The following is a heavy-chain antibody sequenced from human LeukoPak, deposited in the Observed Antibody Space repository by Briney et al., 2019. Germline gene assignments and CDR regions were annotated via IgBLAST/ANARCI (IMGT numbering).Heavy chain of an antibody. J-gene: IGHJ3*02. CDR1: GGSISSSDSY. Sequence: PSETLSLTCTVSGGSISSSDSYWGWIRQPPGKGLEWIGNIYYSGTTYYNPSLKSRVTISVDTSKNHFSLKLSSVTAADTAVYYCARSSGYLAFHIWGQGTVVTVSS. V-gene: IGHV4-39*07. D-gene: IGHD3-22*01. CDR2: IYYSGTT. CDR3: ARSSGYLAFHI.